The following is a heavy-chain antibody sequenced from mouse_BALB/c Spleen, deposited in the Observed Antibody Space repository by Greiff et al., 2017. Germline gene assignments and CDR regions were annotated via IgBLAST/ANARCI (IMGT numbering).Heavy chain of an antibody. V-gene: IGHV1-14*01. CDR1: GYTFTSYV. D-gene: IGHD2-4*01. Sequence: EVQLQESGPELVKPGASVKMSCKASGYTFTSYVMHWVKQKPGQGLEWIGYINPYNDGTKYNEKFKGKATLTSDKSSSTAYMELSSLTSEDSAVYYCARNGMITTRAYAMDYWGQGTSVTVSS. J-gene: IGHJ4*01. CDR3: ARNGMITTRAYAMDY. CDR2: INPYNDGT.